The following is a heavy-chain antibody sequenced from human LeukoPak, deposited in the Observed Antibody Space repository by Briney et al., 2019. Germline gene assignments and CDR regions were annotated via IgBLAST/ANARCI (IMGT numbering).Heavy chain of an antibody. J-gene: IGHJ6*03. D-gene: IGHD3-16*01. Sequence: PGGSLRLSCAASGFTFDDYAMHWVRQAPGKGLEWVSRIDGDGTTTNYADSVKGRFTISRDNAKNTLYLQINSLSAEDTAVYYCYVHHYYYYMDVWGKGTTVTVSS. CDR2: IDGDGTTT. CDR1: GFTFDDYA. V-gene: IGHV3-74*01. CDR3: YVHHYYYYMDV.